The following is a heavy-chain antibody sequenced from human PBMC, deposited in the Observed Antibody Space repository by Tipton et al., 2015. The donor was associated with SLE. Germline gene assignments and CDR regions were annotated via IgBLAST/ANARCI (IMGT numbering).Heavy chain of an antibody. Sequence: GLVKPSETLSLTCTVSGGSISSYYWSWIRQPPGKGLEWIGYIYYSGSTNYNPSLKSRVTISVDTSKNQFSLKLSSVTAADTAVYYCARVGSSGYLFDYWGQGTLVTVSS. CDR3: ARVGSSGYLFDY. V-gene: IGHV4-59*01. CDR2: IYYSGST. J-gene: IGHJ4*02. D-gene: IGHD3-22*01. CDR1: GGSISSYY.